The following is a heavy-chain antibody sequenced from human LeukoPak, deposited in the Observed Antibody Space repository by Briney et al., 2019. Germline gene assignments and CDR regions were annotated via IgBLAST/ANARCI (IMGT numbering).Heavy chain of an antibody. CDR1: GFTFSSYW. CDR3: ASLYSSGWTRDY. CDR2: IKQDGSEK. Sequence: GGSPRLSCAASGFTFSSYWMSWVRQAPGKGLEWVASIKQDGSEKYYVDSVKGRFTISRDNAKNSLYLQMNSLRAEDTAVYYCASLYSSGWTRDYWGQGTLVTVSS. D-gene: IGHD6-19*01. V-gene: IGHV3-7*01. J-gene: IGHJ4*02.